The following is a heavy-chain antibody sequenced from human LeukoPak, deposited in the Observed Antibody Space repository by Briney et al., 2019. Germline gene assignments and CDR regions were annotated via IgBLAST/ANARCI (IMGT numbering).Heavy chain of an antibody. D-gene: IGHD1-26*01. V-gene: IGHV4-39*01. Sequence: SETLSLTCTVSGGSISSSSYYWGWIRQPPGKGLEWIGSIYYSGSTYYNPSLKSRVTISVDTSKNQFSLKLSSVTAADTAVYYCARRISSGSYQAWGQGTMVTVSS. J-gene: IGHJ3*01. CDR2: IYYSGST. CDR1: GGSISSSSYY. CDR3: ARRISSGSYQA.